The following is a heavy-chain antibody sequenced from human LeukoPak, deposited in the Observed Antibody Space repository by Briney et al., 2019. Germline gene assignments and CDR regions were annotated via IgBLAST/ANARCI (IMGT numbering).Heavy chain of an antibody. CDR1: NGPFSGYY. D-gene: IGHD3-16*01. CDR2: VNLDGDT. CDR3: ARAAWNGGGGFDP. Sequence: SETLSLTCAVYNGPFSGYYWSWIRQSPGKGLEWIGEVNLDGDTNYNPSLRSRVTISIDTSKNHFSLNLRSVTAADTAVYNCARAAWNGGGGFDPWGQGTLVTVSS. V-gene: IGHV4-34*01. J-gene: IGHJ5*02.